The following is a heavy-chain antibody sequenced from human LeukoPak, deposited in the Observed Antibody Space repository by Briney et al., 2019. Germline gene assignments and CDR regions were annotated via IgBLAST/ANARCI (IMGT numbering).Heavy chain of an antibody. CDR1: GYSISSGYY. CDR2: IYHSGST. Sequence: SETLSLTCAVSGYSISSGYYWGWIRQPPGKGLEWIGSIYHSGSTYYNPSLKSRVTISVDASKNQFSLKLSSVTAADTAVYYCARGGSGKPDYYYYYMDVWGKGTTVTVSS. D-gene: IGHD3-10*01. V-gene: IGHV4-38-2*01. CDR3: ARGGSGKPDYYYYYMDV. J-gene: IGHJ6*03.